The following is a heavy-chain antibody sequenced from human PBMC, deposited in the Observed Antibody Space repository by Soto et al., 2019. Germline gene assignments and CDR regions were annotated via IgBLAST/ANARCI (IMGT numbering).Heavy chain of an antibody. V-gene: IGHV3-11*01. CDR2: IRSRSSTI. Sequence: QVQLVESGGGLVKPGGSLRLSCAASGFTFSDYYMSWIRQAPGKGLEWVSYIRSRSSTIFYADSVKGRFTISRDNVKNSLYLQMNSLRAEDPAVYYCASGTNGAFFVYWGQGILVTVSS. CDR3: ASGTNGAFFVY. J-gene: IGHJ4*02. D-gene: IGHD2-8*01. CDR1: GFTFSDYY.